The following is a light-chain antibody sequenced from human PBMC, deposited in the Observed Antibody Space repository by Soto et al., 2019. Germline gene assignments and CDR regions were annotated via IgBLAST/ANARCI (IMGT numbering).Light chain of an antibody. CDR3: MQALETPIT. CDR1: QSLLHNNGYNS. V-gene: IGKV2-28*01. Sequence: DIVMTQSPLSLPVTPGEPASISCRSSQSLLHNNGYNSLNWYLQKPGQSPQLLIYLGSDRSSGVPDRFSGSGSGADFTLKISRVEAEDVGIYYCMQALETPITFGRGTRLEIK. J-gene: IGKJ5*01. CDR2: LGS.